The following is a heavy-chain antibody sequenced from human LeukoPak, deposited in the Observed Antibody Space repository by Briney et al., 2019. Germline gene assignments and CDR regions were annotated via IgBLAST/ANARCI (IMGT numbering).Heavy chain of an antibody. V-gene: IGHV1-69*05. CDR3: ARDERFGEFDYYYMDV. Sequence: SVKVSCKASGGTFSSYAISWVRQAPGQGLEWMGRIFPVFGTANYAQKFQGRVTITTDESTSTAYMELSSLRSEDTAVYYCARDERFGEFDYYYMDVWGKGTTVTVSS. CDR2: IFPVFGTA. D-gene: IGHD3-10*01. J-gene: IGHJ6*03. CDR1: GGTFSSYA.